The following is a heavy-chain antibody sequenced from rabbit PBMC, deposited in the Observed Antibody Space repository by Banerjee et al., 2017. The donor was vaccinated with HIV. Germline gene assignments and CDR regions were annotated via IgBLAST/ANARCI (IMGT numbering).Heavy chain of an antibody. CDR1: GFSFSSSYC. V-gene: IGHV1S40*01. Sequence: QSLEESGGDLVKPGASLTLTCTASGFSFSSSYCMCWVRQAPGKGLEWIACIDANSSGNTYYASWAKGRFTISKTSSTTVTLQMTSLTAADTATYFCARRDAGDAAYGYANFNLWGPGTLVTVS. CDR3: ARRDAGDAAYGYANFNL. D-gene: IGHD6-1*01. J-gene: IGHJ4*01. CDR2: IDANSSGNT.